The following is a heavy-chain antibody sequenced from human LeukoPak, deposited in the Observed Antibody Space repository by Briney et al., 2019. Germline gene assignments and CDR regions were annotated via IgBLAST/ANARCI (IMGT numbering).Heavy chain of an antibody. D-gene: IGHD5-24*01. CDR1: GFTFSSYA. V-gene: IGHV3-23*01. Sequence: PGGSLRLSCAASGFTFSSYAMNWVRQAPGKGLEWVSTISGSGGSTHFADSVKGRFTISRDNSKNTLFLQMNSLRADDTAVYYCAKRMGIQLCDSLDYWGQGTLVTVSS. J-gene: IGHJ4*02. CDR2: ISGSGGST. CDR3: AKRMGIQLCDSLDY.